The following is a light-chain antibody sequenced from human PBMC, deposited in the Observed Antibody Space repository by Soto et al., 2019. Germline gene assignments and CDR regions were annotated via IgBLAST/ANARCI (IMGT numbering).Light chain of an antibody. V-gene: IGLV2-14*01. Sequence: QSDQGQPASISGSPGQTITICSTGTSSAIGAYDYVSWFQRHPRNAPKLRISEVNNRPAVVSNRFSCCKSGNTDYLTTSRRQAEDYAEHMCFRMTSSCTHVFGTGSKVT. CDR3: FRMTSSCTHV. CDR1: SSAIGAYDY. CDR2: EVN. J-gene: IGLJ1*01.